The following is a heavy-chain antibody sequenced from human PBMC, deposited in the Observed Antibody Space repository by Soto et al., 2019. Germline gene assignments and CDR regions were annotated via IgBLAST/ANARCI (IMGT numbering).Heavy chain of an antibody. J-gene: IGHJ4*02. CDR2: ISNYNGIT. V-gene: IGHV1-18*01. CDR3: AESMGGSGTYVS. D-gene: IGHD3-10*01. CDR1: GYIFTSYG. Sequence: QVELVQSGAEVKKPGASVKVSCKASGYIFTSYGISWVRQAPGEGLEWMGWISNYNGITNYAQKGLGRVTQTPDSSTCTAYMELRGLRSDDTAVYYCAESMGGSGTYVSWGQGTLVTVSS.